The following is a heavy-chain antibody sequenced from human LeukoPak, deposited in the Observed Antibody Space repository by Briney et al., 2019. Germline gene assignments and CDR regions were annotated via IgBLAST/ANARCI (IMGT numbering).Heavy chain of an antibody. D-gene: IGHD2-21*02. J-gene: IGHJ4*02. CDR3: ARGLAYCGGDCPTPFDY. CDR1: GGSISSYY. CDR2: IYTSGST. V-gene: IGHV4-4*07. Sequence: SETLSLTCTVSGGSISSYYWSWIRQPAGKGLEWIGRIYTSGSTNYNPSLKSRVTISVDTSKNQFSLKLSSVTAADTAVYYCARGLAYCGGDCPTPFDYWGQGTLVTVSS.